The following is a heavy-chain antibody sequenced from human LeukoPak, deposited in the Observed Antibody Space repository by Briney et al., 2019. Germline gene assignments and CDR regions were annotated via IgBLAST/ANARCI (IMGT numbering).Heavy chain of an antibody. CDR1: DASISSYY. Sequence: SDTLSLTCTYSDASISSYYWSWILQTAGKGLEWLGRIYASGSTNYNPSLKSRVTMSVDTSKNQFSLKLSSVTAADTAVYYCARGRTPTTGDYWGQGTLVTVSS. CDR2: IYASGST. CDR3: ARGRTPTTGDY. J-gene: IGHJ4*02. V-gene: IGHV4-4*07. D-gene: IGHD1-26*01.